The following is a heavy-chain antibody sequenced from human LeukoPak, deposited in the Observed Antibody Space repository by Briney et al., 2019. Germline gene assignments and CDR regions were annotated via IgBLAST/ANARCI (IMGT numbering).Heavy chain of an antibody. D-gene: IGHD5-24*01. V-gene: IGHV1-46*01. CDR3: ARGRDGYNY. Sequence: ASVKVSCKASGYTFTRYFMHWVRQAPGQGLEWMGIINPGGGSTNYAQKFQGRVTMTRDTSTSTAYMELRSLRSDDTAVYYCARGRDGYNYWGQGTLVTVSS. CDR1: GYTFTRYF. J-gene: IGHJ4*02. CDR2: INPGGGST.